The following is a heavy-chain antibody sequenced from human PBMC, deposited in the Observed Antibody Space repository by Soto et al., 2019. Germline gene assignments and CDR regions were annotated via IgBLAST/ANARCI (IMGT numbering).Heavy chain of an antibody. CDR3: ASVITVDGRAGY. Sequence: EVQLVESGGGLVKPGGSLRLSCAGSGFFFSSYTMNWVRQAPGKGLEWVSSISGNSGYIYYADSVKGRFTISRDNAKNSLFLQMKNLRAEDTAVYYCASVITVDGRAGYWGQGTLVTVSS. V-gene: IGHV3-21*01. J-gene: IGHJ4*02. CDR2: ISGNSGYI. CDR1: GFFFSSYT. D-gene: IGHD6-19*01.